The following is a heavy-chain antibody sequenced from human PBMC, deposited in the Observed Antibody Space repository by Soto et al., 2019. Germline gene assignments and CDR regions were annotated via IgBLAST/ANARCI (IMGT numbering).Heavy chain of an antibody. CDR2: IYYPGST. J-gene: IGHJ4*02. CDR1: GACIRSGGYY. V-gene: IGHV4-31*01. CDR3: ARIEMASIK. Sequence: SETLSLTCSVSGACIRSGGYYWSWLRQSPGKGVEWIGHIYYPGSTFYSPSLKSLLTIPLDTSKNQFSLDLRSVTAADTAMYYCARIEMASIKWGRGTLVTVSS.